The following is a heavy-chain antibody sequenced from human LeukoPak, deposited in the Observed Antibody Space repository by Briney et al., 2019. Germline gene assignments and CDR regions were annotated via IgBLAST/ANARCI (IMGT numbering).Heavy chain of an antibody. D-gene: IGHD5-18*01. V-gene: IGHV3-74*01. Sequence: GGSLGLSCAASGFTFSSYWMHWVRQAPGKGLVWVSRINSDGSSTSYADSVKGRFTISRDNAKNTLYLQMNSLRAEDTAVYYCAREIQLWTYFDYWGQGTLVTVSS. CDR3: AREIQLWTYFDY. CDR1: GFTFSSYW. CDR2: INSDGSST. J-gene: IGHJ4*02.